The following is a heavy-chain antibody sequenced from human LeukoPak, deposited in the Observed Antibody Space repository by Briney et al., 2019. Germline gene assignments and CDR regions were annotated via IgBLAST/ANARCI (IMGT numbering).Heavy chain of an antibody. CDR1: GYDFTSVV. J-gene: IGHJ4*02. CDR3: ARAGPGSGWYFDY. V-gene: IGHV1-18*01. CDR2: ISPHNGNT. D-gene: IGHD6-19*01. Sequence: ASVKVSCKASGYDFTSVVIRWVRRAPGQRLEWRGWISPHNGNTRYAQKFQGRVSMTTDTSTTTAYMELRGLRVHNTALYYCARAGPGSGWYFDYWGQGTLVTVSS.